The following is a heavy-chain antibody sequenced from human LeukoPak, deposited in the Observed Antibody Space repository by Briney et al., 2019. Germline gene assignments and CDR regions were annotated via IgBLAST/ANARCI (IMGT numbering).Heavy chain of an antibody. J-gene: IGHJ3*02. V-gene: IGHV4-34*01. Sequence: PSETLSLTCAVYGGSFSGYYWSWIRQPPGKGLEWIGEINHSGSTNYNPSPKSRVTISVDTSKNQFSLKLSSVTAADTAVYYCARRPMTKRAFDIWGQGTMVTVSS. D-gene: IGHD4-11*01. CDR2: INHSGST. CDR3: ARRPMTKRAFDI. CDR1: GGSFSGYY.